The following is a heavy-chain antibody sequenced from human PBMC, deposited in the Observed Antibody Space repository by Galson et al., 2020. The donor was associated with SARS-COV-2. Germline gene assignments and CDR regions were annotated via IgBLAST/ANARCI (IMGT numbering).Heavy chain of an antibody. V-gene: IGHV4-59*01. Sequence: ASETLSLTCTVSGGSISSYYWSWIRQPPGKGLEWIGYIFYTGNTNYNPSLKSRVTISLDTSKNQFSLKLTSVTASDTAVYYCAREGEGGNTGVDYWGQGTLVTVSS. CDR2: IFYTGNT. J-gene: IGHJ4*02. CDR3: AREGEGGNTGVDY. D-gene: IGHD2-15*01. CDR1: GGSISSYY.